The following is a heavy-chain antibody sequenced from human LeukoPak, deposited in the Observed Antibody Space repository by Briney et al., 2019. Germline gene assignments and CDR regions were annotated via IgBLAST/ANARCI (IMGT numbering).Heavy chain of an antibody. V-gene: IGHV3-23*01. CDR1: GFTFNNYA. Sequence: GGSLRLSCATSGFTFNNYAMTWVRQAPGKGLEWVSTISGSGAATYYADSVKGWFTISRDNSKNTMYLQMTSLRAEDTAVYYCAKQPLNDYIWENWGQGTLVTVSS. D-gene: IGHD3-16*01. CDR2: ISGSGAAT. J-gene: IGHJ4*02. CDR3: AKQPLNDYIWEN.